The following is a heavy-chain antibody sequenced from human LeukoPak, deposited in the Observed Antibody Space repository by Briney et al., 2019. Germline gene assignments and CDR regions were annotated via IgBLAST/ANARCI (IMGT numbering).Heavy chain of an antibody. J-gene: IGHJ3*02. CDR3: ARESGSYWETDAFDI. V-gene: IGHV3-7*01. CDR2: IKQDGSEK. CDR1: GFTFSSYW. Sequence: GGSLRLSCAASGFTFSSYWMSWVRQAPGKGLEWVANIKQDGSEKYYVDSVKGRFTISRDNAKNSLYLQMNSLGAEDTAVYYCARESGSYWETDAFDIWGQGTMVTVSS. D-gene: IGHD1-26*01.